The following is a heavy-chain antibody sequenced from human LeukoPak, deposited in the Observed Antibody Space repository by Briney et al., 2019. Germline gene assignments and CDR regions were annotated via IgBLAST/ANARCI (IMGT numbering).Heavy chain of an antibody. CDR1: GFTFSSYN. CDR2: ISSTSNTM. CDR3: ATVSGTYSGTCFDY. J-gene: IGHJ4*02. V-gene: IGHV3-48*01. Sequence: PGGSLRLSCAASGFTFSSYNMNWVRQAPGKGPEWISCISSTSNTMYYADSVKGRFTISRDNAKNSLYLQMNSLRAEDTAVYYCATVSGTYSGTCFDYWGQGTLVAVSS. D-gene: IGHD1-26*01.